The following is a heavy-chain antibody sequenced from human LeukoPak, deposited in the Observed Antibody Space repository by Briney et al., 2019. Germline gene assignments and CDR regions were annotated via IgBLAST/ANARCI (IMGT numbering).Heavy chain of an antibody. CDR3: ARQKYYYDSSGYYSSDWFDP. CDR2: IYPGDSDT. CDR1: GYSFTSYW. Sequence: GESLKISCKGSGYSFTSYWIGWVRPMPGKGLEWMGIIYPGDSDTRYSPSFQGQVTISADKSISTAYLQWSSLKASDTAMYYCARQKYYYDSSGYYSSDWFDPWGQGTLVTVSS. V-gene: IGHV5-51*01. J-gene: IGHJ5*02. D-gene: IGHD3-22*01.